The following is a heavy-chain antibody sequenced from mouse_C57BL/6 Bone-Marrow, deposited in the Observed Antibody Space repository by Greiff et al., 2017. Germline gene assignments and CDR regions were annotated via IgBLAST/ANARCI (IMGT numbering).Heavy chain of an antibody. J-gene: IGHJ1*03. CDR2: IDPETGGT. Sequence: QVQLQQSGAELVRPGASVTLSCKASGYTFTDYEMHWVKQTPVHGLEWIGAIDPETGGTAYNQKFKGKAILTADTSSSTAYMELRSLTSEDSAVYYFTVVPRYFDVWGTGTTVTVSS. D-gene: IGHD1-1*02. V-gene: IGHV1-15*01. CDR1: GYTFTDYE. CDR3: TVVPRYFDV.